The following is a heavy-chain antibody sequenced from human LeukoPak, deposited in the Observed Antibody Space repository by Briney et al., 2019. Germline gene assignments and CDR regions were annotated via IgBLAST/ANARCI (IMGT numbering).Heavy chain of an antibody. CDR3: AREMGLNIVATFGY. J-gene: IGHJ4*02. D-gene: IGHD5-12*01. CDR1: GFTFSNYW. V-gene: IGHV3-33*08. CDR2: IWYDGSNK. Sequence: PGGSLKLSCAASGFTFSNYWMTWVRQAPGKGLGWAALIWYDGSNKYYADSVQGRFIISRDNSKNTLYLQMNSLRAEDTAVYYCAREMGLNIVATFGYWGQGTLVTVSS.